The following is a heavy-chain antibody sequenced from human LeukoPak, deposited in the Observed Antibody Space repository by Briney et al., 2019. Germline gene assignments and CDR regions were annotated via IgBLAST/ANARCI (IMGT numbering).Heavy chain of an antibody. D-gene: IGHD4-17*01. J-gene: IGHJ4*02. V-gene: IGHV1-46*01. CDR2: INPSGGST. CDR3: ARSATVTPVPSPFDY. Sequence: ASVKVSCKASGYTFTSYYMHWVRQAPGQGLEWMGIINPSGGSTSYAQKFQGRVTMTRDMSTSTVYMELSSLRSEDTAVYYCARSATVTPVPSPFDYWGQGTLVTVSS. CDR1: GYTFTSYY.